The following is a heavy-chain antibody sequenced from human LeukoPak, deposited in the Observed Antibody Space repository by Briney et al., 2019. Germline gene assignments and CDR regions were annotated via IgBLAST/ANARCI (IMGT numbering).Heavy chain of an antibody. D-gene: IGHD2-15*01. CDR3: ARGFCSGGSCYHFES. J-gene: IGHJ4*02. Sequence: ASVTVSCKTSGYRFSDYYMHWVRQAPGQGLEWMGWVNCNSGGTHYAQKFEGRVTMTRDTSIRTAYMELSRLKYDDTAVYYCARGFCSGGSCYHFESWGQGTLVTVSS. CDR1: GYRFSDYY. CDR2: VNCNSGGT. V-gene: IGHV1-2*02.